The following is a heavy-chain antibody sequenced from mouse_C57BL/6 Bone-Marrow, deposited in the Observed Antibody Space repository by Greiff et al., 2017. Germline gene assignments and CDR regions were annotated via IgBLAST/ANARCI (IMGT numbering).Heavy chain of an antibody. J-gene: IGHJ2*01. CDR3: TTRLFITTVVAKGPYYFDY. CDR1: GFNIKDYY. Sequence: EVQLQQSGAELVRPGASVKLSCTASGFNIKDYYMHWVKQRPEQGLEWIGRIDPEDGDTEYAPKFQGKATMTADTSSNTAYLQLSSLTSEDTAVYYCTTRLFITTVVAKGPYYFDYWGQGTTLTVSS. V-gene: IGHV14-1*01. D-gene: IGHD1-1*01. CDR2: IDPEDGDT.